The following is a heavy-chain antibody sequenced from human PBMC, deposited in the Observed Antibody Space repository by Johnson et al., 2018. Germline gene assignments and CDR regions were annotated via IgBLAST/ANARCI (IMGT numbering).Heavy chain of an antibody. CDR3: TRSDYSGTYFS. D-gene: IGHD1-26*01. Sequence: VQLQESGGGLVQPGGSLKLSCAASGFSCSGSPMHWVRQASGKGLEWVGRIRSKANNYAIAYGASVKGRFTISRDESKKTAYLQMNSLKTEDTAVYYCTRSDYSGTYFSWGQGTRVTVSS. CDR2: IRSKANNYAI. CDR1: GFSCSGSP. V-gene: IGHV3-73*02. J-gene: IGHJ1*01.